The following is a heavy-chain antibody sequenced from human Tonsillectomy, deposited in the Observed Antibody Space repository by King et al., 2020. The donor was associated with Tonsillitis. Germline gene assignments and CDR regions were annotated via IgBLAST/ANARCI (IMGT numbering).Heavy chain of an antibody. J-gene: IGHJ6*02. V-gene: IGHV3-48*04. CDR3: ASHPQLETEVGMDV. D-gene: IGHD1-1*01. Sequence: VQLVESGGGLVQPGGSQRLSCAASGFTFSSYSMNWVRQAPGKGLEWVSYISSSSRTTYYADYVKGRFTISRDNAKNSPYLQMNSLRAEDTAVYYCASHPQLETEVGMDVWGQGTTVTVSS. CDR1: GFTFSSYS. CDR2: ISSSSRTT.